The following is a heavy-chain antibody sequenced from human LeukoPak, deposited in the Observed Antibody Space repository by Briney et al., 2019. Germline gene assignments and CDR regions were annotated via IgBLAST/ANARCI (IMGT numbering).Heavy chain of an antibody. J-gene: IGHJ3*02. CDR1: GGSFSGYY. CDR3: ASGVTPDAFDI. Sequence: SETLSLTCAVYGGSFSGYYWSWIRQPPGKELEWIGEINHSGSTNYNPSLKSRVTISVDTSKNQFSLKLSSVTAADTAVYYCASGVTPDAFDIWGQGTMVTVSS. CDR2: INHSGST. V-gene: IGHV4-34*01. D-gene: IGHD3-16*02.